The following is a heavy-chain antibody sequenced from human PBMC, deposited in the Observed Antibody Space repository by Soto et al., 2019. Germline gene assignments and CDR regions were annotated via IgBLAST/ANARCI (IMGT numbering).Heavy chain of an antibody. J-gene: IGHJ4*02. CDR2: ISKDGRNK. Sequence: GGSLRLSCAASGFTFSIYAMHWVRQAPGKGLEWVAIISKDGRNKYFADSVKGRFSISRDNSKKTVYLQMNSLRAEDTAVYYCARDGSSGWNGGGFDYWGQGTLVTVSS. V-gene: IGHV3-30*04. CDR3: ARDGSSGWNGGGFDY. D-gene: IGHD6-19*01. CDR1: GFTFSIYA.